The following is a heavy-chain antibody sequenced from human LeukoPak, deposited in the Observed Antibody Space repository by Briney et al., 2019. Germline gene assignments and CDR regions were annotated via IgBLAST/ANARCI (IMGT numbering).Heavy chain of an antibody. Sequence: ASVNVSCTASGYTFTSYYMHWVRQAPGQGLEWMGWINPNSGGTNYAQKFQGRVTMTRDTSISTAYMELSRLRSDDTAVYYCARDYRAAGTDYWGQGTLVTVSS. CDR1: GYTFTSYY. CDR3: ARDYRAAGTDY. J-gene: IGHJ4*02. V-gene: IGHV1-2*02. CDR2: INPNSGGT. D-gene: IGHD6-13*01.